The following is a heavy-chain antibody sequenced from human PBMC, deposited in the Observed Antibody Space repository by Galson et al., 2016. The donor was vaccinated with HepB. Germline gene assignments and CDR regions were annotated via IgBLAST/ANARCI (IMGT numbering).Heavy chain of an antibody. D-gene: IGHD1-26*01. CDR3: AKERGSYARYNWFDS. CDR2: ISGSDGRT. CDR1: GFTFSSYA. Sequence: SLRLSCAASGFTFSSYAMSWVRQAPGKGLEWVSVISGSDGRTYYADSVKGRFTIPRDNSKNTLYLQMNSLRAEDTAVYYCAKERGSYARYNWFDSWGQGTLVTVSS. V-gene: IGHV3-23*01. J-gene: IGHJ5*01.